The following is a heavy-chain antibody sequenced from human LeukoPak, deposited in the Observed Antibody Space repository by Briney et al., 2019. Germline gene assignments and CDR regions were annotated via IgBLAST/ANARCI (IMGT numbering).Heavy chain of an antibody. CDR1: GGSFSGYY. V-gene: IGHV4-34*01. CDR2: INHSGST. D-gene: IGHD3-9*01. Sequence: SETLSLTCAVYGGSFSGYYWSWICQPPGKGLEWIGEINHSGSTNYNPSLKSRVTISVDTSKNQFSLKLSSVTAADTAVYYCARGLIRYFDWLLTNWFDPWGQGTLVTVSS. J-gene: IGHJ5*02. CDR3: ARGLIRYFDWLLTNWFDP.